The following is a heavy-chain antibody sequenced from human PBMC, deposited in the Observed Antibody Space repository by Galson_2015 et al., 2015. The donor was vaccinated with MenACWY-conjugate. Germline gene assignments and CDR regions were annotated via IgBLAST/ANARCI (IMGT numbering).Heavy chain of an antibody. J-gene: IGHJ6*02. D-gene: IGHD1-26*01. CDR3: ARHPPGGRGMDV. Sequence: QSGAEVKKPGESLKISCKGSGYSFTNYWIGWVRQMPGRGLEWMGLNDPHNSNTRYSPSFQGQVTISADESISTAFLQWSSLKASDTAMYYCARHPPGGRGMDVWGRGTTVTVSS. V-gene: IGHV5-51*01. CDR2: NDPHNSNT. CDR1: GYSFTNYW.